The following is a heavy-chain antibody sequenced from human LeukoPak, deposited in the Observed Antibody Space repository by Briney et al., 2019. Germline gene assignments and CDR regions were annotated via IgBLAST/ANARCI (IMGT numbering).Heavy chain of an antibody. CDR2: IYYSGST. V-gene: IGHV4-39*01. J-gene: IGHJ4*02. D-gene: IGHD5-18*01. CDR3: VRRSMVTSVFDY. CDR1: ADSISSSSYY. Sequence: SETLSLTCTVSADSISSSSYYWGWIRQPPGKGLEWIGSIYYSGSTYYNPSLKSRVTISVDTSKNQFSLKLTSVSAADTAVYYCVRRSMVTSVFDYWGQGTLVTVSS.